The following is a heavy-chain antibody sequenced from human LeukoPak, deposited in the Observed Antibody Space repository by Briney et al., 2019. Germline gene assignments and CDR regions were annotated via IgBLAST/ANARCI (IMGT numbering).Heavy chain of an antibody. Sequence: GSSVKVSCKASGGTFSSYAISWVRQAPGQGLEWMGGIIPIFGTANYALKFQGRVTITADESTSTAYMELSSLRSEDTAVYYCARGPVVVAAIFYYYMDVWGKGTTVTISS. CDR2: IIPIFGTA. CDR3: ARGPVVVAAIFYYYMDV. J-gene: IGHJ6*03. CDR1: GGTFSSYA. V-gene: IGHV1-69*01. D-gene: IGHD2-15*01.